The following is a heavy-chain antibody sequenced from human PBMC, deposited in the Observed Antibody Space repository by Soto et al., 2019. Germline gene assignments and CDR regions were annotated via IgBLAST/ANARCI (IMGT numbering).Heavy chain of an antibody. J-gene: IGHJ6*02. V-gene: IGHV1-69*13. CDR2: IIPIFGTA. CDR3: ARSPWELQAGMDV. CDR1: GGTFSSYA. Sequence: EASVKVSCKASGGTFSSYAISWVRQAPGQGLEWMGGIIPIFGTANYAQKFQGRVTITADESTSTAYMELSSLRSEDTAVYYCARSPWELQAGMDVWGQGTTVTVSS. D-gene: IGHD1-26*01.